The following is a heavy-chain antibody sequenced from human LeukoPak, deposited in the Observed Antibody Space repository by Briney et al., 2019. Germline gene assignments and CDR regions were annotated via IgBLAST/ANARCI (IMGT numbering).Heavy chain of an antibody. CDR2: INPSGGST. J-gene: IGHJ4*02. D-gene: IGHD3-10*01. Sequence: ASVTVSFKASGYTFTIYYMHWVRQAPGQGLEWMGIINPSGGSTSYAQKFQGRVTMTRDMSTSTVYMELSSLRSEDTAVYYCAREGMVREGFDYWGQGTLVTVSS. CDR1: GYTFTIYY. V-gene: IGHV1-46*01. CDR3: AREGMVREGFDY.